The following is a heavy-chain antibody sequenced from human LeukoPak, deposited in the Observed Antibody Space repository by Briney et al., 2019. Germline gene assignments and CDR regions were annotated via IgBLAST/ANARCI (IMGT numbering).Heavy chain of an antibody. CDR3: ADVGAAAIGY. CDR2: ISSNGGST. J-gene: IGHJ4*02. V-gene: IGHV3-64*01. D-gene: IGHD6-13*01. Sequence: GGSLRLSCAASGFTFSSYAMHWVRQAPGKGLEYVSAISSNGGSTYYANSVKGRFTISRDNAKNSLYLQMNSLRAEDTAVYYCADVGAAAIGYWGQGTLVTVSS. CDR1: GFTFSSYA.